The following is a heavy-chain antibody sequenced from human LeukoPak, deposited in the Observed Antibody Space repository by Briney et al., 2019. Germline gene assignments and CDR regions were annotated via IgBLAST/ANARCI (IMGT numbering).Heavy chain of an antibody. V-gene: IGHV4-39*07. CDR2: IYYSGST. Sequence: PSETLSLTCTVSGGSISSSSYYWGWIRQPPGKGLEWIGSIYYSGSTYYNPSLKSRVTISVDTSKNQFSLKLSSVTAADTAVYYCARYWSGYSGYYMDVWGTGITVTVSS. D-gene: IGHD3-3*01. CDR1: GGSISSSSYY. J-gene: IGHJ6*03. CDR3: ARYWSGYSGYYMDV.